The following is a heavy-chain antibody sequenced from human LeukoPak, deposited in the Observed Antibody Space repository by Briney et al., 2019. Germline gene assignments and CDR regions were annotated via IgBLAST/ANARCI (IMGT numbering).Heavy chain of an antibody. CDR1: GYTFTSYD. CDR3: ARCSSGWYWYYYYGMDV. D-gene: IGHD6-19*01. J-gene: IGHJ6*02. Sequence: ASVKVSCKASGYTFTSYDINWVRQATGQGLEWMGWMNPNSGNTGYAQKFQGRVTMTRNTSISTAYMELSSLRSEDTAVYYCARCSSGWYWYYYYGMDVWGQGTLVTVSS. CDR2: MNPNSGNT. V-gene: IGHV1-8*01.